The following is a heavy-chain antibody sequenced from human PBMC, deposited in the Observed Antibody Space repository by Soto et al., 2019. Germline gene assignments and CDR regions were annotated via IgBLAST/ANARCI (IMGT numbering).Heavy chain of an antibody. J-gene: IGHJ5*02. CDR2: ISAYNGNT. V-gene: IGHV1-18*01. CDR1: GYTFTSYG. CDR3: ARVPMVRGNNWFDP. Sequence: ASAKVSCKASGYTFTSYGISWVRQAPGQGLEWMGWISAYNGNTNYAQKLQGRVTMTTDTSTSTAYMELRSLRSDDTAVYYCARVPMVRGNNWFDPWGQGTLVTVSS. D-gene: IGHD3-10*01.